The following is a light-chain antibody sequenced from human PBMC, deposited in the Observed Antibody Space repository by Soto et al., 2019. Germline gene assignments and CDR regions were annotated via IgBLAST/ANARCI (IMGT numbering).Light chain of an antibody. J-gene: IGKJ2*01. V-gene: IGKV3-15*01. CDR1: QSVSSN. Sequence: EIVMTQSPATLSVSPGERATLSCRASQSVSSNLAWYQQKAGQAPRLLMYGASTRATGIPARFSGSGSGTEFTLTISSLQSEDFAVYYCQQYNNWPPAYTFGQGTKLEIK. CDR3: QQYNNWPPAYT. CDR2: GAS.